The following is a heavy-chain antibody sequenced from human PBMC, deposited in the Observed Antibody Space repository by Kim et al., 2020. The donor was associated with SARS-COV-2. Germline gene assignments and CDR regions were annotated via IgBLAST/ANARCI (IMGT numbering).Heavy chain of an antibody. Sequence: GGSLRLSFAASGFTFNSHDMSWFRQAPGKGLEWISYLAPSGATSYPDSAKGRLTIPGDTSKNTVSLQMNSLRAEDTAVYYWVRGHVADWGQGTLVTVSS. CDR1: GFTFNSHD. J-gene: IGHJ4*02. CDR3: VRGHVAD. D-gene: IGHD3-22*01. CDR2: LAPSGAT. V-gene: IGHV3-23*01.